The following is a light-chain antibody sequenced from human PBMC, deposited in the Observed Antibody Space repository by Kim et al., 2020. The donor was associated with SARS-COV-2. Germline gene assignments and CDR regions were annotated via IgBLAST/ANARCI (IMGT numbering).Light chain of an antibody. J-gene: IGKJ2*01. Sequence: EIVMTQSPATLSVSPGERATLSCRASQSVDSRYVAWYQQRPGQAPRLLIFATSTRATGIPPRFSGSGSGTEFTLTISSLQSEDFAVYYCQQYNNGPPYTFGQGTKLEIK. CDR2: ATS. V-gene: IGKV3-15*01. CDR1: QSVDSRY. CDR3: QQYNNGPPYT.